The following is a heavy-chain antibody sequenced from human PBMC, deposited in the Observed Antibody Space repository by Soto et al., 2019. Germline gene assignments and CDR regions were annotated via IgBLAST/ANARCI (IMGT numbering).Heavy chain of an antibody. CDR1: GGSISSSNW. CDR2: IYHSGST. Sequence: SETLSLTCAVSGGSISSSNWWSWVRQPPGKGLEWIGEIYHSGSTNYNPSLKSRVTISVDKSKNQFSLNLSSVTAADTAVYYCARHPPYNSGWYYFDYWGQGTLVTVSS. V-gene: IGHV4-4*02. J-gene: IGHJ4*02. CDR3: ARHPPYNSGWYYFDY. D-gene: IGHD6-19*01.